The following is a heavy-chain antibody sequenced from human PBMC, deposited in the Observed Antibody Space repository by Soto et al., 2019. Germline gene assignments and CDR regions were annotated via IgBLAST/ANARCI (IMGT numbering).Heavy chain of an antibody. CDR2: IIPIFGTA. CDR3: ARANDHYYYGMDV. J-gene: IGHJ6*02. D-gene: IGHD1-1*01. V-gene: IGHV1-69*13. Sequence: SVKVSCKASGGTFSSYALSWVRQAPGQGLEWMGGIIPIFGTANYAQKFKGRVTITADESTSTAYMELSSLRSEDTAVYYCARANDHYYYGMDVWGQGTTVTVSS. CDR1: GGTFSSYA.